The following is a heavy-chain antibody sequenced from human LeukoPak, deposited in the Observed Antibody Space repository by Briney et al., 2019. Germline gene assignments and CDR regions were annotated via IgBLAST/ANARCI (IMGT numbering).Heavy chain of an antibody. Sequence: PGESLRLSCAASGFTFDDYTMHWVRQAPGKGLEWVSLISWDGGSTYYADSVKGRFTISRDNSKNSLYLQMNSLRTEDTALYYCAKVSERGVVVTAHFDYWGQGTLVTVSS. J-gene: IGHJ4*02. D-gene: IGHD2-21*02. CDR3: AKVSERGVVVTAHFDY. CDR2: ISWDGGST. CDR1: GFTFDDYT. V-gene: IGHV3-43*01.